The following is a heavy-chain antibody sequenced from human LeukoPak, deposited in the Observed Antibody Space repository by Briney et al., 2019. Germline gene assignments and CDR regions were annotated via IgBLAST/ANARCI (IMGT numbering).Heavy chain of an antibody. CDR3: ARDFYGDDGHHPFDY. J-gene: IGHJ4*02. CDR2: IYASGST. CDR1: GGSIGNYY. V-gene: IGHV4-4*07. D-gene: IGHD2/OR15-2a*01. Sequence: SETLSLTCSVSGGSIGNYYWNWLRQPAGKGLEWIGRIYASGSTNYNPSLKSRVTISMDKSKNHFSLNLKSVTAADTAFYYCARDFYGDDGHHPFDYWGQGIQV.